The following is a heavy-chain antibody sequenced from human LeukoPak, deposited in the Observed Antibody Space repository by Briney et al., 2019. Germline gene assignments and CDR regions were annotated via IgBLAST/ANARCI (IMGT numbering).Heavy chain of an antibody. V-gene: IGHV1-3*01. CDR2: INAGNGNT. CDR3: AREYYDILTGYSYFDY. J-gene: IGHJ4*02. CDR1: GCTFTSYA. Sequence: ASVKVSCKASGCTFTSYAMHWVRQAPGQRLEWMGWINAGNGNTKYSQKFQGRVTITRDTSASTAYMELSSLRSEDTAVYYCAREYYDILTGYSYFDYWGQGTLVTVSS. D-gene: IGHD3-9*01.